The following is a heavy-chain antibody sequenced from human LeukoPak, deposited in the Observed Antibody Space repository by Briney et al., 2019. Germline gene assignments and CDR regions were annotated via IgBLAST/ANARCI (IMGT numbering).Heavy chain of an antibody. D-gene: IGHD4-17*01. CDR1: GFTFSSYS. V-gene: IGHV3-21*01. CDR2: ISSSSSYI. Sequence: GGSLRLSCAASGFTFSSYSMNWVRQAPGKGLEWVSSISSSSSYIYYADSVKGRFTISRDNAKNSLYLQMNSLRAEDTAVYYCARDSSPSTVTTDAVDYWGQGTLVTVSS. J-gene: IGHJ4*02. CDR3: ARDSSPSTVTTDAVDY.